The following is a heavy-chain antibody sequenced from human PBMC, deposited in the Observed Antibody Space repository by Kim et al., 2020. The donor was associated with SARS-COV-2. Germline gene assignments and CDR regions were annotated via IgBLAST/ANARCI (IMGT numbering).Heavy chain of an antibody. CDR2: FDPEDGDT. V-gene: IGHV1-24*01. D-gene: IGHD6-13*01. CDR1: GYTLTELS. J-gene: IGHJ5*01. CDR3: STSPALIAAAGMQLFNNW. Sequence: ASVKVSCKVSGYTLTELSMHWVRQAPGKGLEWMGWFDPEDGDTNYEQKFQGRVTMTEDTSTDTAYMELSSLRSEDTAGYYCSTSPALIAAAGMQLFNNW.